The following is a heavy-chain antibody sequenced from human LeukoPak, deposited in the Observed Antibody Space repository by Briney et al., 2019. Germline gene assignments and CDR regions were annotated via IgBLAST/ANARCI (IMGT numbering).Heavy chain of an antibody. J-gene: IGHJ4*02. V-gene: IGHV3-7*03. D-gene: IGHD3-22*01. CDR3: AKSGGAYDNSGYYPI. CDR2: IKQDGSEK. CDR1: GFTFSSYW. Sequence: GGSLRLSCAASGFTFSSYWMSWVRQAPGKGLEWVANIKQDGSEKYYVDSVKGRFTISRDNAKNSLYLQMNSLRAEDTALYYCAKSGGAYDNSGYYPIWGQGTLVTVSS.